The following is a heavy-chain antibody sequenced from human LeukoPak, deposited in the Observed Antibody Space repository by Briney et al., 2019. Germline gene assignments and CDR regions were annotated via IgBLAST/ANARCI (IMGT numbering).Heavy chain of an antibody. J-gene: IGHJ6*03. D-gene: IGHD3-16*01. CDR2: ISSSSSTI. CDR3: ASGGGPNYYYYYMDV. V-gene: IGHV3-48*01. CDR1: GFTFSSYA. Sequence: PGGSLRLSCAASGFTFSSYAMSWVRQAPGKGLEWVSYISSSSSTIYYADSVKGRFTISRDNAKNSLYLQMNSLRAEDTAVYYCASGGGPNYYYYYMDVWGKGTTVTVSS.